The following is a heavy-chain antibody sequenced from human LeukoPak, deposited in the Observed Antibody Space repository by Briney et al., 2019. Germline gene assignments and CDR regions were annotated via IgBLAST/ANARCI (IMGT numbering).Heavy chain of an antibody. D-gene: IGHD2-21*01. V-gene: IGHV4-59*08. J-gene: IGHJ3*02. CDR2: FSYSGGP. CDR3: ARPQYCGSNCYHAFEI. CDR1: GGSINTYY. Sequence: SETLSLTCAVSGGSINTYYWSWIRQPSGKGLEWIGYFSYSGGPNYTPSLKSRVTISVDTPKNQFSLKLSSVTAADTAVYYCARPQYCGSNCYHAFEIWGQGTLVTVSS.